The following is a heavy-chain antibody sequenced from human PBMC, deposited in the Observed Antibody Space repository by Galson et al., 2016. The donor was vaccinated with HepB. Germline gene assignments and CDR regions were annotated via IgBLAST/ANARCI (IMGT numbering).Heavy chain of an antibody. J-gene: IGHJ4*02. CDR3: AHYGEPKYYFDY. D-gene: IGHD4-17*01. CDR2: IYWDDDK. Sequence: PALVKPTQTLTLTCTFSGFSLSTSGVGVGWIRQPPGKALEWLALIYWDDDKRYRPSLNSRLTITKDTSKNQVVLTMTNMDPVDTATYYCAHYGEPKYYFDYWGQGTLVTVSS. CDR1: GFSLSTSGVG. V-gene: IGHV2-5*02.